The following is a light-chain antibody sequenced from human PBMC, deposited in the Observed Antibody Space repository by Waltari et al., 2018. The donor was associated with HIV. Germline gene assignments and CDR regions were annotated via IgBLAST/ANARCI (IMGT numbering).Light chain of an antibody. J-gene: IGLJ3*02. CDR1: SSDVGGYNF. Sequence: QSALTQPPSASGSPGQSVTISCTGTSSDVGGYNFVSWYQHHPGKAPKLMIYEVSNRPSGVPDRFSGSKSGNTASLTVSGLQAEDEADYYCSSYAGNRRVFGGGTKLTVL. CDR2: EVS. CDR3: SSYAGNRRV. V-gene: IGLV2-8*01.